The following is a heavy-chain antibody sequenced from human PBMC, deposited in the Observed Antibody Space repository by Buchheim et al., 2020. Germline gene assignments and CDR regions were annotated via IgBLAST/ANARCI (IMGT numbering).Heavy chain of an antibody. D-gene: IGHD3-9*01. CDR3: ARDKTGYIIFDY. CDR2: IYYTGST. CDR1: GVSISSSYYY. J-gene: IGHJ4*02. V-gene: IGHV4-39*07. Sequence: QLQLQESGPGLVKPSETLSLTCTVSGVSISSSYYYCGWIRQYPGKGLEWIGTIYYTGSTYYNPSLKSRVTMSVDTSKNPFSLNLSSVSAADTAVYYCARDKTGYIIFDYWGQGTL.